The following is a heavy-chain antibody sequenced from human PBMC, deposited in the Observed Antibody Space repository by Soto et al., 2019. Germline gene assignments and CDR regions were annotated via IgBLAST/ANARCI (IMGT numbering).Heavy chain of an antibody. D-gene: IGHD6-13*01. CDR1: GGSISSSNW. J-gene: IGHJ4*02. CDR2: IYHSGST. CDR3: ARSDSSSWYVYYFDY. V-gene: IGHV4-4*02. Sequence: SETLSLTCAVSGGSISSSNWWSWVRQPPGKGLEWIGEIYHSGSTNYNPSLKSRVTISVDKSKNQFSLKLSSVTAADTAVYYCARSDSSSWYVYYFDYWGQRTLVTVSS.